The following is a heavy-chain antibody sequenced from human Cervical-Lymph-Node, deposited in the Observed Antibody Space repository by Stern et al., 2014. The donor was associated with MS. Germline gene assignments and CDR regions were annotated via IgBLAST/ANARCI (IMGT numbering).Heavy chain of an antibody. CDR2: ISESSSST. V-gene: IGHV3-11*06. Sequence: VQLVESGGGLVKPGGSLRLSCEASGFPFSDYFASWMRQAPGKGLEWVSYISESSSSTNYADSVKGRFTISRDNAKNSLYLQMNSLRADDTAVYYCASGYSYGMSYWGQGNLVTVSS. CDR3: ASGYSYGMSY. D-gene: IGHD5-18*01. J-gene: IGHJ4*02. CDR1: GFPFSDYF.